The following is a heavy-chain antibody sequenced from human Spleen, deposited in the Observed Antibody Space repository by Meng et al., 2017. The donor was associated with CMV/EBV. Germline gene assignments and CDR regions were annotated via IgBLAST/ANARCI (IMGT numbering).Heavy chain of an antibody. CDR3: AQFTTYYDILTGYPYYFDY. V-gene: IGHV2-5*02. J-gene: IGHJ4*02. CDR1: TSGVG. D-gene: IGHD3-9*01. CDR2: IYWDDDK. Sequence: TSGVGVGWIRQPPGKALEWLALIYWDDDKRYSSSLKSRLTITKDTSKNQVVLTMTNMDPVDTATYYCAQFTTYYDILTGYPYYFDYWGQGTLVTVSS.